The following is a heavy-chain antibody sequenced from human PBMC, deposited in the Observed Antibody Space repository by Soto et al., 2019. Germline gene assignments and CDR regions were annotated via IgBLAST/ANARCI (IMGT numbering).Heavy chain of an antibody. CDR2: ISAYNGNT. CDR1: GYTFTSYG. Sequence: ASVKVSCKASGYTFTSYGISWVRQAPGQGLEWMGWISAYNGNTNYAQKLQGRVTMTTDTSTSTAYMELRSLRSDDTAVYYCGRDSGDYDFWSGSAYYYGMDVWGQGTTVTVSS. D-gene: IGHD3-3*01. CDR3: GRDSGDYDFWSGSAYYYGMDV. V-gene: IGHV1-18*01. J-gene: IGHJ6*02.